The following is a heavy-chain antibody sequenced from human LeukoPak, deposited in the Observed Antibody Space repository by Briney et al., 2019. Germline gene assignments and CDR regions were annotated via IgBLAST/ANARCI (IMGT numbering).Heavy chain of an antibody. CDR1: GFTFSNSA. V-gene: IGHV4-34*01. Sequence: GSLRLSCAASGFTFSNSAMTWVRQAPGKGLEWIGEINHSGSTNYNPSLKSRVTISVDTSKNQFSLKLSSVTAADTAVYYCARDNSYYCSGGSCYSDYWGQGTLVTVSS. CDR3: ARDNSYYCSGGSCYSDY. J-gene: IGHJ4*02. D-gene: IGHD2-15*01. CDR2: INHSGST.